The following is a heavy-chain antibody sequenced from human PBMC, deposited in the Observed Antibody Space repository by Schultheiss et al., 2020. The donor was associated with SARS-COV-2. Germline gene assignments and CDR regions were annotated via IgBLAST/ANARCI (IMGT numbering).Heavy chain of an antibody. D-gene: IGHD4-17*01. J-gene: IGHJ6*02. CDR1: GFTFSSYA. V-gene: IGHV3-30*04. CDR2: ISYDGSNK. CDR3: AKDRNDYGDYDYYYGMDV. Sequence: GGSLRLSCAASGFTFSSYAMHWVRQAPGKGLEWVAVISYDGSNKYYADSVKGRFTISRDNSKNTLYLQMNSLRAEDTAVYYCAKDRNDYGDYDYYYGMDVWGQGTTVTVSS.